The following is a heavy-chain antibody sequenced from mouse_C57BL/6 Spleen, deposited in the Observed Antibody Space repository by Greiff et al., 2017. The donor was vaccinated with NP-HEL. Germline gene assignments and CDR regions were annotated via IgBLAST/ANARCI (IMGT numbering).Heavy chain of an antibody. CDR1: GYTFTSYW. Sequence: QVQLQQPGAELVRPGSSVKLSCKASGYTFTSYWMDWVKQRPGQGLEWIGNIYPSDSETHYNQKFKDKATLTVDKSSSTAYMQLSILTSEDSAVYYCARREAITTVVDYWGQGTTLTVSS. CDR3: ARREAITTVVDY. V-gene: IGHV1-61*01. J-gene: IGHJ2*01. CDR2: IYPSDSET. D-gene: IGHD1-1*01.